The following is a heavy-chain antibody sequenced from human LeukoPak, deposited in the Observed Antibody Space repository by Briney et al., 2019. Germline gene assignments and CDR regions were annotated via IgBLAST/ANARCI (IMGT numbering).Heavy chain of an antibody. D-gene: IGHD6-19*01. V-gene: IGHV4-59*01. CDR3: ARDLRTYRSGPIYP. J-gene: IGHJ5*02. CDR2: IYYSGST. CDR1: GGSITSYY. Sequence: PSETLSLTCTVSGGSITSYYWSWIRQPPGKGLEWIGYIYYSGSTNYNPSHKSRVTISIDTSKNQFSLMATSVTAADTAVYYCARDLRTYRSGPIYPWGQGTLVAVSS.